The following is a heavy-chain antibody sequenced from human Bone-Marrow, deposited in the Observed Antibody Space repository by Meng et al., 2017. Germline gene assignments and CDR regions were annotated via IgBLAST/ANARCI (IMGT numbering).Heavy chain of an antibody. CDR1: GGTFSSYA. J-gene: IGHJ4*02. CDR2: IIPIFGTA. CDR3: ARTTMVRGVHYFDY. V-gene: IGHV1-69*05. D-gene: IGHD3-10*01. Sequence: SVKVSCKASGGTFSSYAISWVRQAPGQGLEWMGGIIPIFGTANYAQKFQGRVTITTDESTSTAYMELSSLRSEDTAVYYYARTTMVRGVHYFDYWGQGTLVTVSS.